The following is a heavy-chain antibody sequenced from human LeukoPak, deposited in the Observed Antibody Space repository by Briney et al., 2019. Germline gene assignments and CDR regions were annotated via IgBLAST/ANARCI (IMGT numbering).Heavy chain of an antibody. CDR1: RGTFSSYA. CDR3: ARSDYYDSSGYSPLDY. CDR2: IIPIFGTA. D-gene: IGHD3-22*01. J-gene: IGHJ4*02. V-gene: IGHV1-69*06. Sequence: ASVKVSCKASRGTFSSYAISWVRQAPGQGLEWMGRIIPIFGTANYAEKFQGRVTITADKSTSTAYMELSSLRSEDTAVYYCARSDYYDSSGYSPLDYWGQGTLVTVSS.